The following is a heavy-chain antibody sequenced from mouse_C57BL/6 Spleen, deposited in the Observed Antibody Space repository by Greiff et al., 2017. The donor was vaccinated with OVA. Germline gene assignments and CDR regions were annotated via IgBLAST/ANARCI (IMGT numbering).Heavy chain of an antibody. CDR2: ISDGGSYT. CDR1: GFTFSSYA. CDR3: ARGNWGDY. D-gene: IGHD4-1*01. V-gene: IGHV5-4*03. J-gene: IGHJ2*01. Sequence: EVKLVESGGGLVKPGGSLKLSCAASGFTFSSYAMSWVSQTPEKRLEWVATISDGGSYTYYTDNVKGRFTISRDNAKNNLYLQMSHLKSEDTARYYCARGNWGDYWGQGTTLTVSS.